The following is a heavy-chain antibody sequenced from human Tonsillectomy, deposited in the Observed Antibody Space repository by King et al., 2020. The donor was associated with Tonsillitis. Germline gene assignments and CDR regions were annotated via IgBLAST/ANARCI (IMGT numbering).Heavy chain of an antibody. V-gene: IGHV3-30-3*01. J-gene: IGHJ4*02. CDR1: GFTFSSYA. CDR3: ARDYDSSGYYLYYFDY. D-gene: IGHD3-22*01. CDR2: ISYDGSNK. Sequence: VQLVESGGGVVQPGRSLRLSCAASGFTFSSYAMHWVRQAPGKGLEWVAVISYDGSNKYYADSVKGRFTISRDNSKNTLYLQMNSLRAEDTAVYYCARDYDSSGYYLYYFDYWGQGTLVTVSS.